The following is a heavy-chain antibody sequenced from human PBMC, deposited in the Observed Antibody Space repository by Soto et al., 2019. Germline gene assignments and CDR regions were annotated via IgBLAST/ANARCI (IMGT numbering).Heavy chain of an antibody. D-gene: IGHD3-22*01. J-gene: IGHJ4*02. CDR1: GYTFTSYA. Sequence: QVQLVQSGAEEKKPGASVKVSCKASGYTFTSYAMHWVRQAPGQRLEWMGWINAGNGNTKYSQKFQGRVTITRDTAAITADMELSSLRAEDTAVYYCAMSSGYYLIDDYWGQGTLVTVSS. CDR3: AMSSGYYLIDDY. V-gene: IGHV1-3*05. CDR2: INAGNGNT.